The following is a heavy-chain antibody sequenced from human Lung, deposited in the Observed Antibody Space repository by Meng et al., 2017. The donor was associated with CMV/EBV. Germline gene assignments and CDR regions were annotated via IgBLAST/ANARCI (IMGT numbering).Heavy chain of an antibody. CDR1: GFTFSGYW. V-gene: IGHV3-7*01. D-gene: IGHD2-15*01. Sequence: GGSXRLXCAASGFTFSGYWMTWVRQAPGKGLEWVANIKQDGSEEYYVDSVKGRFTISRDNAKNTLYLQMNSLRAEDTAVYYCATDCTFGSCSHTGYYSYYYGMGVWXQGTAVTVSS. J-gene: IGHJ6*02. CDR2: IKQDGSEE. CDR3: ATDCTFGSCSHTGYYSYYYGMGV.